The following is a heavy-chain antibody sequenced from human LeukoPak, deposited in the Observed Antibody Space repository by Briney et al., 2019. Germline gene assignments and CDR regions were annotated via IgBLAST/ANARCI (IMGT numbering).Heavy chain of an antibody. J-gene: IGHJ4*02. V-gene: IGHV3-53*01. Sequence: GGSLRLSCAASGFTFSSYSMNWVRQAPGKGLEWVSVIYSGGSAYYADSLKGRFTISRDNSKNTLYLQMNSLTAEDTAVYYCANLPTGKYWGQGTLVTVSS. CDR2: IYSGGSA. CDR1: GFTFSSYS. D-gene: IGHD2-8*02. CDR3: ANLPTGKY.